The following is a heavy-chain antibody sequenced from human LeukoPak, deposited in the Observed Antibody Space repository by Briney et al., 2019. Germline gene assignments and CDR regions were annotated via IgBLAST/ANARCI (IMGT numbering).Heavy chain of an antibody. Sequence: ASVKVSCKASGYTFTGYYMHWVRQAPGQGLEWMGWISAYNGNTNYAQKLQGRVTMTTDTSTSTAYMELRSLRSDDTAVYYCARDQDYYDSSGYYYFDYWGQGTLVTVSS. CDR3: ARDQDYYDSSGYYYFDY. CDR2: ISAYNGNT. D-gene: IGHD3-22*01. CDR1: GYTFTGYY. J-gene: IGHJ4*02. V-gene: IGHV1-18*04.